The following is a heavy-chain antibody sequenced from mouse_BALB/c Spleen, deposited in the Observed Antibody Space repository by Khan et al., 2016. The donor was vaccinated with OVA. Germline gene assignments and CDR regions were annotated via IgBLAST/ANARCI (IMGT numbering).Heavy chain of an antibody. V-gene: IGHV3-2*02. CDR2: ISYSGST. Sequence: EVQLQESGPGLVKPSQSLSLTCTVTGYSITSDYAWNWIRLFPGNKLEWMGYISYSGSTNYNPSLKSRISITRDTSKNQFFLQLNSVTTEDTATYYCARDGSRYNYAMDYWGQGTSVTVSS. J-gene: IGHJ4*01. CDR1: GYSITSDYA. CDR3: ARDGSRYNYAMDY. D-gene: IGHD2-3*01.